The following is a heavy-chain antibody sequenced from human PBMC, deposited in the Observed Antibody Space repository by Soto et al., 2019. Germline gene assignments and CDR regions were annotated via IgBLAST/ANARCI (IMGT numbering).Heavy chain of an antibody. D-gene: IGHD6-6*01. CDR1: GDTFSELS. CDR3: ATGLFRSTSSSITFGYFYGMDV. CDR2: FDPEDGET. Sequence: ASVKVSCKVSGDTFSELSMHWVRQAPGKGLEWMGGFDPEDGETIYAQNFQGRVTMTEDTSTDTAYMELSSLRSEDTAVFYCATGLFRSTSSSITFGYFYGMDVWGQGTTVTVSS. J-gene: IGHJ6*02. V-gene: IGHV1-24*01.